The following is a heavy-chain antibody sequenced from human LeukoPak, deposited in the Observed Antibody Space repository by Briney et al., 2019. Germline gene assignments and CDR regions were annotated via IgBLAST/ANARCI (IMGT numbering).Heavy chain of an antibody. CDR2: ISFDGSNK. J-gene: IGHJ5*02. CDR1: GFTFSSYD. CDR3: AKRRSRNMITFGGVENWFDP. V-gene: IGHV3-30*18. Sequence: PGGSLRLSCAASGFTFSSYDMHWVRQAPGKGLEWVAVISFDGSNKYCADTVKGRFTISRDNSKNTLYLQMTSLRAEDTAVYYCAKRRSRNMITFGGVENWFDPWGQGTLVTVSS. D-gene: IGHD3-16*01.